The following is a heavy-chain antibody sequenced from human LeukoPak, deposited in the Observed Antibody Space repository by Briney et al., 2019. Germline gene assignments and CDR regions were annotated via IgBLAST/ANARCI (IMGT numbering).Heavy chain of an antibody. CDR2: ISSSSSYI. CDR1: GFTFSSYS. J-gene: IGHJ4*02. Sequence: AGGSLRLSCAASGFTFSSYSMNWVRQAPGKGLEWVSSISSSSSYIYYADSVKGRFTISRDNAKNSLYLQMNSLRAVDTAVYYCAKGEGPTVGTSWGQGTLVTVST. CDR3: AKGEGPTVGTS. D-gene: IGHD1-14*01. V-gene: IGHV3-21*04.